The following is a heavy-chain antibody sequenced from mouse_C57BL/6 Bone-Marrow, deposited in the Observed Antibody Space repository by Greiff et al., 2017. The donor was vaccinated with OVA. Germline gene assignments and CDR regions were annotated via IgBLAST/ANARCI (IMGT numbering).Heavy chain of an antibody. V-gene: IGHV1-19*01. D-gene: IGHD2-2*01. CDR3: APIYYGYGPDYFDY. J-gene: IGHJ2*01. CDR2: INPYNGGT. CDR1: GYTFTDYY. Sequence: EVQLQQSGPVLVKPGASVKMSCKASGYTFTDYYMNWVKQSHGKSLEWIGVINPYNGGTSYNQQFKGKATLTVDKSSSTAYMELNSLTSEDSAVYDCAPIYYGYGPDYFDYWGQGTTLTVSA.